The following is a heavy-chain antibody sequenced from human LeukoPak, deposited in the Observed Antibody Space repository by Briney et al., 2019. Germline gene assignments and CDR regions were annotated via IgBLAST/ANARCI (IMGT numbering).Heavy chain of an antibody. Sequence: PGGSLRPSCAASGFTFSSYSMNWVRQAPGKGLVWVSRINTDGSSTSYADSVKGRFTISRDNAKNSLYLQMNSLRAEDMALYYCAKGEKGSSSSAANYWGQGTLVTVSS. CDR1: GFTFSSYS. J-gene: IGHJ4*02. V-gene: IGHV3-74*01. D-gene: IGHD6-6*01. CDR2: INTDGSST. CDR3: AKGEKGSSSSAANY.